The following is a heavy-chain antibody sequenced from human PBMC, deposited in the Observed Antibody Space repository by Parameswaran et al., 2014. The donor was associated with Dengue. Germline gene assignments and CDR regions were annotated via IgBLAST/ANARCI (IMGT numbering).Heavy chain of an antibody. CDR2: IKQDGSEK. CDR3: ARDRNIVVVPAAPYYYYGMDV. J-gene: IGHJ6*02. D-gene: IGHD2-2*01. Sequence: RWIRQPPGKGLEWVANIKQDGSEKYYVDSVKGRFTISRDNAKNSLYLQMNSLRAEDTAVYYCARDRNIVVVPAAPYYYYGMDVWGQGTTVTVSS. V-gene: IGHV3-7*03.